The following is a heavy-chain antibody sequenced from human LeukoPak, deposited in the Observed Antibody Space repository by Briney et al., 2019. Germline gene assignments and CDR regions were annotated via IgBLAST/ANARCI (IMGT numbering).Heavy chain of an antibody. CDR3: ARVSSGWGLYFQH. CDR1: GGSISSYY. Sequence: SETLSLTCTVSGGSISSYYWSWIRQPPGKGLEWIGYIYYSGSTNYNPSLKSRVTISVDTSKNQFSLKLSSVTAADTAVYYCARVSSGWGLYFQHWGQGTLVTVSS. D-gene: IGHD6-19*01. J-gene: IGHJ1*01. V-gene: IGHV4-59*01. CDR2: IYYSGST.